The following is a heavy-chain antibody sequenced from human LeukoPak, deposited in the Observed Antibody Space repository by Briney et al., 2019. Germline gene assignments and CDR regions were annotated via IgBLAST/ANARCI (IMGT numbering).Heavy chain of an antibody. CDR2: IYYSGST. CDR1: GGSFSGYY. Sequence: SETLSLTCAVYGGSFSGYYWSWIRQPPGKGLEWIGYIYYSGSTNHNPSLKSRVTISVDTSKNQFSLKLSSVTAADTAVYYCAREGDSGYSAPFDYWGQGTLVTVSS. D-gene: IGHD5-12*01. V-gene: IGHV4-59*01. CDR3: AREGDSGYSAPFDY. J-gene: IGHJ4*02.